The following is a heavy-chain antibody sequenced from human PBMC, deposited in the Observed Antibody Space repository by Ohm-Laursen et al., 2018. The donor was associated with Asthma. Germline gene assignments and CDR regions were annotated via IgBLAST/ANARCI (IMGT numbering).Heavy chain of an antibody. J-gene: IGHJ4*02. CDR2: INPNSGGT. D-gene: IGHD3-22*01. CDR3: ARYSPYDSSDHYYDY. Sequence: SSVKVSCNPSGYTFIAYYIHWVRQAPGQGLEWLGRINPNSGGTNYPQKFQGRVTMTRDTSISTAYMELSRLTSDDTALYYCARYSPYDSSDHYYDYWGQGAQVTVSS. V-gene: IGHV1-2*06. CDR1: GYTFIAYY.